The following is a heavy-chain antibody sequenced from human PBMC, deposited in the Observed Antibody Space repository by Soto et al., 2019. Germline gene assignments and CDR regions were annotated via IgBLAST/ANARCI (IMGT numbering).Heavy chain of an antibody. CDR3: AGGGFEGAVRAFDI. V-gene: IGHV1-3*01. CDR1: GYTFTSYA. CDR2: INAGNGNT. D-gene: IGHD3-10*01. J-gene: IGHJ3*02. Sequence: QVQLVQSGAEVKKSGASVKVSCKASGYTFTSYAMHWVRQAPGQRLEWMGWINAGNGNTKYSQKFQGRVTITRDTSASTAYMELSSLRSEDTAVYYCAGGGFEGAVRAFDIWGQGTMVTVSS.